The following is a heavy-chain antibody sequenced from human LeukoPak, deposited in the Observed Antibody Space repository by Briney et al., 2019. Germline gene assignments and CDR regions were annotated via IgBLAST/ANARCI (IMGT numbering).Heavy chain of an antibody. J-gene: IGHJ5*02. CDR3: ARSPPNYYGSGSYYNGNWFDP. CDR1: GYSFTSYW. V-gene: IGHV5-51*01. Sequence: GESLKISCKGSGYSFTSYWIGRARQMPGKGLEWMGIIYPGDSDTRYSPSFQGQVTISADKSISTAYLQWSSLKASDTAMYYCARSPPNYYGSGSYYNGNWFDPWGQGTLVTVSS. CDR2: IYPGDSDT. D-gene: IGHD3-10*01.